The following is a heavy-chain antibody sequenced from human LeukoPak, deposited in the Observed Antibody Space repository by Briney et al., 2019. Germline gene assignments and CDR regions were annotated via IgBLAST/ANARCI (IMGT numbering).Heavy chain of an antibody. D-gene: IGHD6-19*01. Sequence: GGSLRLSCAASGFTFSDYYMSWIRQAPGKGLEWVSYISSSGSTIYYADSVKGRFTISRDNAKNSLYLQMNSRRAEDTAVYYCAGAYSSGWYGETNWFDPWGQGTLVTVSS. J-gene: IGHJ5*02. V-gene: IGHV3-11*04. CDR3: AGAYSSGWYGETNWFDP. CDR1: GFTFSDYY. CDR2: ISSSGSTI.